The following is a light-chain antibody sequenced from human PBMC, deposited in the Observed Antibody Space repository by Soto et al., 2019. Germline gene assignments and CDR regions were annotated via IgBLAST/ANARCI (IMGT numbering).Light chain of an antibody. CDR2: SAS. V-gene: IGKV3-11*01. CDR3: QQRTNWPPT. CDR1: HNVRND. J-gene: IGKJ4*01. Sequence: EILLTQSPATLSLSPGERATLSCRASHNVRNDLVWYLQKPGQAPRLLIYSASNRATGIPARFSGSGSGTDFTLTISSLEPEDFAVYYCQQRTNWPPTFGGGTKVEFK.